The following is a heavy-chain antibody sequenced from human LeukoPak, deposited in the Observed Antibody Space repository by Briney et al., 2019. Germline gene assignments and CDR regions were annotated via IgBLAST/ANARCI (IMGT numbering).Heavy chain of an antibody. CDR3: ASSSFQPFDY. Sequence: GGSLRLSCAASGFTFSSYAMHWVRQAPGKGLEWVAVISYDGSNKYYADSVKGRFTISRDNAKNSLYLQMNSLRAEDTAVYYCASSSFQPFDYWGQGTLVTVSS. J-gene: IGHJ4*02. CDR1: GFTFSSYA. D-gene: IGHD6-6*01. V-gene: IGHV3-30*04. CDR2: ISYDGSNK.